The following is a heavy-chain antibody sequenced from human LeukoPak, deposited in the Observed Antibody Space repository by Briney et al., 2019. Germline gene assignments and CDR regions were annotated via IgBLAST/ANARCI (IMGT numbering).Heavy chain of an antibody. V-gene: IGHV4-34*01. CDR3: ARGQILRLVDY. D-gene: IGHD3-3*01. Sequence: SETLSLTCAVYGGSFSGYYWSWFRQPPGKGLEWIGEINHSGSTNYNPSLKSRVTISVDTSKNQFSLKLSSVTAADTAVYHCARGQILRLVDYWGQGTLVTVSS. CDR1: GGSFSGYY. J-gene: IGHJ4*02. CDR2: INHSGST.